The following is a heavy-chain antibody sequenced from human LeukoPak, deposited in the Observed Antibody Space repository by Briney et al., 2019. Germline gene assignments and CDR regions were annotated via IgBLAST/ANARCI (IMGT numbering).Heavy chain of an antibody. J-gene: IGHJ6*02. Sequence: SETLSLTCTVSGGSISSYYWSWNRQPPGKGLEWIGYIYYSGSTNYNPSLKSRVTISVDTSKNQFSLKLSSVTAADTAVYYCASVGDSSGPRDYYGMDVWGQGTTVTVSS. D-gene: IGHD3-22*01. V-gene: IGHV4-59*01. CDR3: ASVGDSSGPRDYYGMDV. CDR2: IYYSGST. CDR1: GGSISSYY.